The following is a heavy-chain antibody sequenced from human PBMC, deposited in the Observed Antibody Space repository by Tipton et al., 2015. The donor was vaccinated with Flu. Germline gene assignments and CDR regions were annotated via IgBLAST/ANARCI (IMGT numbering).Heavy chain of an antibody. Sequence: SLRLSCEASGFTFNSYEMNWVRQAPGKGLEWVSHINPSGTTKYYADSVKGRFTISRDNAKNSLYLQMNSLRSEDTAVYYCTRGFIRLCDYWGQGTLVTVSS. J-gene: IGHJ4*02. CDR1: GFTFNSYE. CDR3: TRGFIRLCDY. CDR2: INPSGTTK. D-gene: IGHD3-16*01. V-gene: IGHV3-48*03.